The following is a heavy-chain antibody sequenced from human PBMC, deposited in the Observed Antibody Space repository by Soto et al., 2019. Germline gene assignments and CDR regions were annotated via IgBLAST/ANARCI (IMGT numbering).Heavy chain of an antibody. D-gene: IGHD6-19*01. CDR2: ISGSGAGT. CDR3: AKDIRYSTDRYQAFDY. V-gene: IGHV3-23*01. Sequence: EVQLLESGGGLVQPGGSLRLSCAASVFNFSSYPMSWVRQAPEKGMEWVSGISGSGAGTYYADSVKGRFTISRDNSKNTMYLQMNSLRVEHTAVYYCAKDIRYSTDRYQAFDYWGQGTLVNVSS. CDR1: VFNFSSYP. J-gene: IGHJ4*02.